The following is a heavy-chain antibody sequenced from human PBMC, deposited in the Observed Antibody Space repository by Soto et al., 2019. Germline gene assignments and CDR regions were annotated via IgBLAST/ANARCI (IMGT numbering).Heavy chain of an antibody. CDR3: ANIPSYYQYDWFDP. Sequence: QITLKESGPTLVKPTQTLTLTCTFSGFSLTTRGVGVGWIRQPPGKALECLALIYWDDDKRYSPSLQSRLSITKETSKNQVVLKMTNMDPVDTATYYCANIPSYYQYDWFDPWGQGTLVTVSS. J-gene: IGHJ5*02. D-gene: IGHD3-10*01. CDR2: IYWDDDK. CDR1: GFSLTTRGVG. V-gene: IGHV2-5*02.